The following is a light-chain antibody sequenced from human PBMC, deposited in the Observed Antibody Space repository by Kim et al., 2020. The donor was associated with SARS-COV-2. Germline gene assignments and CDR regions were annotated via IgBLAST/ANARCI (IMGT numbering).Light chain of an antibody. CDR3: NSRDSNNNVL. Sequence: ALGQTVRITCQGDSLRSYYETWYQQKPGRAPILVIYGKNNRPSGIPDRFSGSSSGNTASLTITGTQAGDEADYYCNSRDSNNNVLFGGGTQLTVL. J-gene: IGLJ2*01. CDR1: SLRSYY. CDR2: GKN. V-gene: IGLV3-19*01.